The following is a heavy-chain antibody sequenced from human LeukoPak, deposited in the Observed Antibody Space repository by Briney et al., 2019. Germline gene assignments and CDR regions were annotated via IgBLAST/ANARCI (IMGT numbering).Heavy chain of an antibody. CDR3: AREGCSSTSCYDP. CDR2: ISSSATTI. D-gene: IGHD2-2*01. V-gene: IGHV3-48*03. CDR1: GFTFSSYE. Sequence: GESLRLSCAASGFTFSSYEMNWVRQAPGKGLEWVSYISSSATTIYYADSVKGRFTISRDNAKNSLYLQMNSLRAEDTAVYYCAREGCSSTSCYDPWGQGTLVTVSS. J-gene: IGHJ5*02.